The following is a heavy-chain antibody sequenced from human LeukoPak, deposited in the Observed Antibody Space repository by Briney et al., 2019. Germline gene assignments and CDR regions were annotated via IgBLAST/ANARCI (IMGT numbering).Heavy chain of an antibody. CDR1: GYSISSGYY. V-gene: IGHV4-38-2*02. J-gene: IGHJ4*02. Sequence: SETLSLTCTVSGYSISSGYYWGWIRQPPGKGLEWIGSIYHSGSTYYNPSLKSRVTISVDTSKNQFSLKLSSVTAADTAVYYCARDHPMAVAGLDYFDYWGQGTLVTVSS. CDR3: ARDHPMAVAGLDYFDY. D-gene: IGHD6-19*01. CDR2: IYHSGST.